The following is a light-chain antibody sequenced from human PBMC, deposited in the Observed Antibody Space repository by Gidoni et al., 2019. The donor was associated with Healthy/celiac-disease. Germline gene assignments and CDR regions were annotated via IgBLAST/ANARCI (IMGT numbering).Light chain of an antibody. Sequence: DIVLTQSPGILSLAPAERATLSCRASQSVSTSYLDWYQQKPGQAPRLLIYGASSRTTGIPDRFSGSGCGTDFALTISMLGPEDFAVYYCQQYGSSPFTFGPGTKVDIK. CDR3: QQYGSSPFT. CDR1: QSVSTSY. CDR2: GAS. J-gene: IGKJ3*01. V-gene: IGKV3-20*01.